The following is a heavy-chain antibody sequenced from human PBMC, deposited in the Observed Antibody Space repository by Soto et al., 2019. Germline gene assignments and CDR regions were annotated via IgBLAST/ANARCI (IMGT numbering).Heavy chain of an antibody. J-gene: IGHJ5*02. Sequence: GGSLRLSCTASGFTFGDYAMSWFRQAPGKGLEWVGFIRSKAYGGTTEYAASVKGRFTISRDDSKSIAYLQMNSLKTEDTAVYYCTRAYDILTGYHRGSWGQGTLVTVSS. CDR3: TRAYDILTGYHRGS. CDR2: IRSKAYGGTT. D-gene: IGHD3-9*01. CDR1: GFTFGDYA. V-gene: IGHV3-49*03.